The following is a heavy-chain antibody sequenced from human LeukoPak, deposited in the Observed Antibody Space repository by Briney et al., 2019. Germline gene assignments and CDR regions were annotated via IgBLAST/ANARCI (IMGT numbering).Heavy chain of an antibody. D-gene: IGHD6-19*01. J-gene: IGHJ5*02. CDR2: IYYSGST. Sequence: PSETLSLTCTVSGGSISSYYCSWIRQPPGKGLEWIGYIYYSGSTNYNPSLKSRVTISVDTSKNQFSLKLGSVTAADTAVYYCARSVADDWFDPWGQGTLVTVSS. CDR1: GGSISSYY. V-gene: IGHV4-59*08. CDR3: ARSVADDWFDP.